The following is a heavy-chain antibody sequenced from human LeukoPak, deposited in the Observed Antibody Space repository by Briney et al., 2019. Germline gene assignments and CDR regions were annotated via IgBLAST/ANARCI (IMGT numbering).Heavy chain of an antibody. CDR2: ISYDGSNK. V-gene: IGHV3-30*04. Sequence: GGSLRLSCAASGFTFSSYAMHWVRQAPGKGLERVAVISYDGSNKYYADSVKGRFTISRDNSKNTLYLQMNSLRAEDTAVYYCARGPVRAYYDFWSGYYGYWGQGTLVTVSS. D-gene: IGHD3-3*01. J-gene: IGHJ4*02. CDR3: ARGPVRAYYDFWSGYYGY. CDR1: GFTFSSYA.